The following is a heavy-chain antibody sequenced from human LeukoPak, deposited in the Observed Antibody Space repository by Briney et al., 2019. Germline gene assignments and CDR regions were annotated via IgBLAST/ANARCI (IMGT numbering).Heavy chain of an antibody. CDR3: AKERSGSFDC. CDR1: GFTFDNYA. D-gene: IGHD1-26*01. J-gene: IGHJ4*02. CDR2: ISWNSGSI. Sequence: PGRSLRLSCAASGFTFDNYAMHWVRQIPGKGLEWVSRISWNSGSIGYADSVKGRFTISRDNAKNSLFLQMNSLRVEDTALYYCAKERSGSFDCWGQGTLVTVSS. V-gene: IGHV3-9*01.